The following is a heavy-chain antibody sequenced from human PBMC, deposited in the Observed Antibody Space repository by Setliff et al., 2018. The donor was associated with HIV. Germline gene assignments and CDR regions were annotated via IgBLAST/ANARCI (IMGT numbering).Heavy chain of an antibody. CDR3: ARQDGTTVLSKDFDY. D-gene: IGHD4-17*01. Sequence: VASVKVSCKASGYTFTTYGINWVRQAPGQGLEWMGWISTHNGYTNYTQKFLGRVSMTTDTSTSTAYMELSSLRSDDAAVYYCARQDGTTVLSKDFDYWGQGTLVTVSS. V-gene: IGHV1-18*01. J-gene: IGHJ4*02. CDR1: GYTFTTYG. CDR2: ISTHNGYT.